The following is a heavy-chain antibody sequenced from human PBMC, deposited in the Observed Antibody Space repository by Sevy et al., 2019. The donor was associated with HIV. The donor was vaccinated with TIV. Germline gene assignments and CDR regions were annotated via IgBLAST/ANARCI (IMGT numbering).Heavy chain of an antibody. V-gene: IGHV3-30-3*01. D-gene: IGHD6-19*01. CDR2: ISYDGSNK. J-gene: IGHJ4*02. CDR3: ATLFLTRIAVAAAVPDY. CDR1: GFTFSSYA. Sequence: GGSLRLSCAASGFTFSSYAMHWVRQAPGKGLEWVAVISYDGSNKYYADSVKGRFTITRDNSKNTLYLQMNSLRAEDTAVYDCATLFLTRIAVAAAVPDYWGQGTLVTVSS.